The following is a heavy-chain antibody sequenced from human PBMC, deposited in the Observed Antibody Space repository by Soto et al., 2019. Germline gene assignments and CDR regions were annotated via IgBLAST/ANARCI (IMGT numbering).Heavy chain of an antibody. CDR2: ISAYNGNT. CDR1: GYTFTNYG. V-gene: IGHV1-18*01. J-gene: IGHJ4*02. Sequence: ASLKVSCKASGYTFTNYGISWVRQAPGQGLEWMGWISAYNGNTNYAQKLQGRVTMTTDTSTSTAYMELTSLRSDDTAVYHCARIVYYVIRGHACYIDFCGQ. CDR3: ARIVYYVIRGHACYIDF. D-gene: IGHD3-10*02.